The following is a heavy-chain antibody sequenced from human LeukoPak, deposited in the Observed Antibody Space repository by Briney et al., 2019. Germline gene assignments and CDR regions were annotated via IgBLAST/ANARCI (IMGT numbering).Heavy chain of an antibody. CDR2: ISSSARNI. Sequence: RGSLRLSCAASGFTFSNYGMKWVRQAPGKGLEWVSYISSSARNIYYADSVKGRFTISRDNAEKSLYLQMNSLRAEDTAVYYCARDLNWACDYWGPGTLVTVSS. J-gene: IGHJ4*02. CDR3: ARDLNWACDY. D-gene: IGHD7-27*01. V-gene: IGHV3-48*01. CDR1: GFTFSNYG.